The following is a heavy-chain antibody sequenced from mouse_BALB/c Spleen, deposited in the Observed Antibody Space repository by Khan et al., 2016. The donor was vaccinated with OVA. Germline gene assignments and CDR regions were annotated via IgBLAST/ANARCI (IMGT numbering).Heavy chain of an antibody. CDR1: GFNITDYY. V-gene: IGHV14-1*02. D-gene: IGHD2-3*01. J-gene: IGHJ3*01. CDR3: AIDGYSPWFAY. CDR2: IDPDNGDT. Sequence: EVQLQQSGTELVRPGALVKLSCKASGFNITDYYIHWVTQRPEQGLEWIGWIDPDNGDTVYDPKFQGKASITADTSSNTAYLQLISLTSEDTAAFYCAIDGYSPWFAYWGQGTLVTVSA.